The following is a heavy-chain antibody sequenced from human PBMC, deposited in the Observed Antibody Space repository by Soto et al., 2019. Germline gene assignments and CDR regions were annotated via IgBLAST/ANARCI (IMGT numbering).Heavy chain of an antibody. CDR2: IIPIFGTA. CDR1: GGTFSSYA. V-gene: IGHV1-69*05. J-gene: IGHJ4*02. Sequence: QVQLVQSGAEVKKPGSSVKVSCKASGGTFSSYAISWVRQAPGQGLEWMGGIIPIFGTANYAQKFQGRVTITXXEXTXXAYRELSRLRSEDTAVYYCARDPGDSSGYYYAFDYWGQGTLVTVSS. D-gene: IGHD3-22*01. CDR3: ARDPGDSSGYYYAFDY.